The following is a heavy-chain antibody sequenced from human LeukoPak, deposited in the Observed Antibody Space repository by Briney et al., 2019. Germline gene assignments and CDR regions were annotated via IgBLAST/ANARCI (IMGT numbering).Heavy chain of an antibody. CDR2: INHSGST. D-gene: IGHD1-26*01. CDR3: ARGPLTLLNYFDY. Sequence: KPSDTLSLTCSVSGGSISSYYWSWIRQPPGKGLEWIGEINHSGSTNYNPSLKSRVTISVDTSKNQFSLKLSSVTAADTAVYYCARGPLTLLNYFDYWGQGTLVTVSS. CDR1: GGSISSYY. V-gene: IGHV4-34*01. J-gene: IGHJ4*02.